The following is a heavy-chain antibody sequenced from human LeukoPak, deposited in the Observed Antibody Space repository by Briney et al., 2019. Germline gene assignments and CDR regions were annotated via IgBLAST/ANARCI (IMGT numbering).Heavy chain of an antibody. J-gene: IGHJ4*02. CDR1: GYTFAAHH. D-gene: IGHD3-10*01. CDR2: ILPDGRDT. V-gene: IGHV1-2*02. Sequence: ASVKVSCKASGYTFAAHHIHWVRQAPGQGLEWMGWILPDGRDTKYSQKFQDRMTLTTDTSTNTAYMELGSLIPDDTAVYYCSGRYGPGPVWGQGTLISASP. CDR3: SGRYGPGPV.